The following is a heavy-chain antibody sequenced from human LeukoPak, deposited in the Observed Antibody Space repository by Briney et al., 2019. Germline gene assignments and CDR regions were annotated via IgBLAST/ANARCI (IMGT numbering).Heavy chain of an antibody. D-gene: IGHD6-19*01. J-gene: IGHJ4*02. CDR3: ARGYSSGWYGSF. V-gene: IGHV3-48*03. CDR2: ISSSGRTI. Sequence: PGGSLILSCAASGFTFSSYEMNWVRQAPGKGLEWVSYISSSGRTIYYADSVKGRFTISRDNAKNPLYLQMNSLRAEDTAVYYCARGYSSGWYGSFWGQGTLVTVSS. CDR1: GFTFSSYE.